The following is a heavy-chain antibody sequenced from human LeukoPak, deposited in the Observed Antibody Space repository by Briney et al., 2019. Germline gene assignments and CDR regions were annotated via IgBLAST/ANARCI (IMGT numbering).Heavy chain of an antibody. D-gene: IGHD3-10*01. CDR3: AKGLGGSGSQPFGY. V-gene: IGHV3-23*01. Sequence: GGSLRLSCATSGFSFSSYGMSWVRQAPGKGLEWVSGVTDSGGSTYYADSVKGRFTISRDNSKNTLYLQMNSLRAEDTAVYYCAKGLGGSGSQPFGYWGQGTLVTVSS. J-gene: IGHJ4*02. CDR2: VTDSGGST. CDR1: GFSFSSYG.